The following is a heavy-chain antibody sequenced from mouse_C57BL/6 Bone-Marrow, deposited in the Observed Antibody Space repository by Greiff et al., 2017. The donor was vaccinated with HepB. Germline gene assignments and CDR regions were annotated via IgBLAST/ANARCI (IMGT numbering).Heavy chain of an antibody. Sequence: VQLQAPGAELVMPGASVKLSCKASGYTFTSYWMHWVKQRPGQGLEWIGEIDPSDSYTNYNQKFKGKSTLTVDKSSSTAYMQLSSLTSEDSAVYYCAREGIQLRLDYWGQGTTLTVSS. CDR2: IDPSDSYT. CDR1: GYTFTSYW. V-gene: IGHV1-69*01. D-gene: IGHD3-2*02. J-gene: IGHJ2*01. CDR3: AREGIQLRLDY.